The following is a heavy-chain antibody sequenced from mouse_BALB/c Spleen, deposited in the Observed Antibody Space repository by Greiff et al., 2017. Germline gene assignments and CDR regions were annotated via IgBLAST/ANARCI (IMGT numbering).Heavy chain of an antibody. CDR1: GYTFTSYW. D-gene: IGHD2-2*01. J-gene: IGHJ2*01. V-gene: IGHV1-5*01. CDR2: IYPGNSDT. CDR3: TRTGYDKAYYLDY. Sequence: EVQLQQSGTVLARPGASVKMSCKASGYTFTSYWMHWVQQRPGQGLEWIGAIYPGNSDTSYNQKFKGKAKLTAVTSTSTAYMEHSSLTNEDSAVYYCTRTGYDKAYYLDYWGQGTTLTVSS.